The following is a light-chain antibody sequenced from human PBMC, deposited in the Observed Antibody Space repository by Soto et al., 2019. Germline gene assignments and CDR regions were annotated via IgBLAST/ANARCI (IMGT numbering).Light chain of an antibody. V-gene: IGLV1-40*01. CDR3: QSFDTRLNSVV. CDR1: SSNIGAGYD. Sequence: QSVVTQPPSVSGAPGQRVTISCTGSSSNIGAGYDVHWYQQFPGTAPKLLIYGNNNRPSEVTDRFSGSKSGTSASLAITGLQAEDEADYYCQSFDTRLNSVVFGGGTKLTVL. J-gene: IGLJ2*01. CDR2: GNN.